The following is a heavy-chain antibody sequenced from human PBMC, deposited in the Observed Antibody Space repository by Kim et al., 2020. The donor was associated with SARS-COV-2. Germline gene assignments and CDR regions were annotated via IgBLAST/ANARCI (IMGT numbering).Heavy chain of an antibody. CDR1: GFTFGDYA. CDR2: IRSKAYGGTT. CDR3: TRVGYNWNDVTMLGAFDI. D-gene: IGHD1-1*01. J-gene: IGHJ3*02. Sequence: GGSLRLSCTASGFTFGDYAMSWVRQAPGKGLEWVGFIRSKAYGGTTEYAASVKGRFTISRDDSKSIAYLQMNSLKTEDTAVYYCTRVGYNWNDVTMLGAFDIWGQGTMVTVSS. V-gene: IGHV3-49*04.